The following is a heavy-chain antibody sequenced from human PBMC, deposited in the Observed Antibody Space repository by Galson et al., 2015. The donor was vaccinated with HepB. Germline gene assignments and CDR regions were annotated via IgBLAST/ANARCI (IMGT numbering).Heavy chain of an antibody. CDR1: GFTFSNAW. CDR3: TTERELLDAFDI. D-gene: IGHD1-26*01. CDR2: IKSKTDGGTT. J-gene: IGHJ3*02. V-gene: IGHV3-15*01. Sequence: SLRLSCAASGFTFSNAWMSWVRQAPGKGLEWVGRIKSKTDGGTTDYAAPVKGRFTISRDDSKNTLYLQMNSLKTEDTAVYYCTTERELLDAFDIWGQGTMVTVSS.